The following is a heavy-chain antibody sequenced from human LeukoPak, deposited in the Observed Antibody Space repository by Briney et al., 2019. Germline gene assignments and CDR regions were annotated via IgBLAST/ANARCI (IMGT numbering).Heavy chain of an antibody. Sequence: GGSLRLSCAASGFTFSDYWMSWVRQAPGKGLEWVANIKQNGSEESFVDSVRGRFTISRDNAKNSLYLQMNSLRAEDTAVYYCARGTIAFDIWGQGTMVTVSS. CDR1: GFTFSDYW. J-gene: IGHJ3*02. CDR3: ARGTIAFDI. D-gene: IGHD4/OR15-4a*01. CDR2: IKQNGSEE. V-gene: IGHV3-7*01.